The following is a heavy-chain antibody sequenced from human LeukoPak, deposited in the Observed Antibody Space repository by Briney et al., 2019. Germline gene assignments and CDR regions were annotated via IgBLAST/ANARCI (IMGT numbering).Heavy chain of an antibody. J-gene: IGHJ4*02. CDR3: ARGARFDY. D-gene: IGHD4/OR15-4a*01. CDR1: GGSISSGGYY. V-gene: IGHV4-30-2*01. Sequence: PSQTLSLTCTVSGGSISSGGYYWSWIRQPPGKGLEWIGETNHSGSTNYNPSLKSRVTISVDTSKNQFSLKLSSVTAADTAVYYCARGARFDYWGQGTLVTVSS. CDR2: TNHSGST.